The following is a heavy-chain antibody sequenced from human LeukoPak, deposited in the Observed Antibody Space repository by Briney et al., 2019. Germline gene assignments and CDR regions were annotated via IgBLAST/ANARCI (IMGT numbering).Heavy chain of an antibody. V-gene: IGHV3-48*01. Sequence: PGGSLRLSCAASGFTFSSYSMNWVRQAPGKGLEWVSYISSSSSTIYYADSVKGRFTISRDNAENSLYLQMNSLGAEDTAVYYCARDDHYNYYYMDVRGKGTTVTVSS. CDR1: GFTFSSYS. J-gene: IGHJ6*03. CDR2: ISSSSSTI. CDR3: ARDDHYNYYYMDV.